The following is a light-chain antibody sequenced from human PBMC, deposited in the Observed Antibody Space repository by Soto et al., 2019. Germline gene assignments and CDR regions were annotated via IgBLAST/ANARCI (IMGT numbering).Light chain of an antibody. CDR2: EVS. Sequence: QSALTQPASVSGSPGQSITISCTGTSSDIGGYNYVSWYQQHPGKAPRLMIYEVSNRPSGVSNRFSGSKSGNTASLTLSGLQAEDETDYYCTSYTSRNSFVFGTGTKVTVL. V-gene: IGLV2-14*01. J-gene: IGLJ1*01. CDR1: SSDIGGYNY. CDR3: TSYTSRNSFV.